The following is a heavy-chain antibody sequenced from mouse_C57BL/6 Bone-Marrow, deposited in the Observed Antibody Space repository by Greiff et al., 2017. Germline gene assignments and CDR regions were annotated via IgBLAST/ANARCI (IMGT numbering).Heavy chain of an antibody. CDR2: ILPGGGST. J-gene: IGHJ4*01. CDR3: ARRDDVLSDGMAY. CDR1: GYTFTGYW. V-gene: IGHV1-9*01. Sequence: QVQLKESGAELMKPGASVKLSCTATGYTFTGYWIEWVKQRPGHGLEWIGEILPGGGSTNYNAKFKGKATFTADTSSNTAYLQLSSLTTEDSAIDYCARRDDVLSDGMAYGGQGTLVTVS. D-gene: IGHD2-3*01.